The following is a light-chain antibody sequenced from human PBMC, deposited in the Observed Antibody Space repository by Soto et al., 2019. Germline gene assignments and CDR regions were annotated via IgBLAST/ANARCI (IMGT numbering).Light chain of an antibody. Sequence: EIVLTQSPGTLSLSPGERATLSCRASQSVSISYLAWYQQKAGQAPRLLIYGTSSRATGIPDRFSGSGSGTDFTLTISRLEPEDFAVYYCQQFSSSSFTFGQGTRLEIK. V-gene: IGKV3-20*01. CDR3: QQFSSSSFT. CDR2: GTS. CDR1: QSVSISY. J-gene: IGKJ2*01.